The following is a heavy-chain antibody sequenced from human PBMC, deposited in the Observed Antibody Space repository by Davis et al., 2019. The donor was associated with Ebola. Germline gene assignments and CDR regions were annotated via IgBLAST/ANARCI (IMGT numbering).Heavy chain of an antibody. CDR3: AKGSLYGSRSITAGMDV. Sequence: PGGSLRLSCAASGFTFSSYSMTWVRQAPGKGLEWVSGITGSGGTSYYADSVKGRFTFPRDNSKNTLYLQMNSLRAEDTAVYYCAKGSLYGSRSITAGMDVWGQGTTVTVSS. V-gene: IGHV3-23*01. CDR2: ITGSGGTS. CDR1: GFTFSSYS. J-gene: IGHJ6*02. D-gene: IGHD4-17*01.